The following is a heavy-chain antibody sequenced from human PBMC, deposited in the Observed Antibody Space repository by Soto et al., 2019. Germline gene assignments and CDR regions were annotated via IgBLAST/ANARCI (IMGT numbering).Heavy chain of an antibody. J-gene: IGHJ6*02. CDR1: GFTFSSYE. CDR2: ISSSGSTI. V-gene: IGHV3-48*03. D-gene: IGHD6-13*01. Sequence: GGSLRLSCATSGFTFSSYEMNWVRQAPGKGLEWVSYISSSGSTIYYTDSVKGRFTISRDNAKNSLYLQMDSLRAEDTAVYYCARDQEAGSFFPYYYGMDVWGQGTTVTVSS. CDR3: ARDQEAGSFFPYYYGMDV.